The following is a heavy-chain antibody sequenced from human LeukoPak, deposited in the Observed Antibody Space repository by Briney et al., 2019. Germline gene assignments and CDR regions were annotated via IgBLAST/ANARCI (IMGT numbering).Heavy chain of an antibody. V-gene: IGHV4-34*01. J-gene: IGHJ4*02. D-gene: IGHD3-10*01. CDR3: ARQLLWFGEPIDY. CDR1: GGSFSGYY. Sequence: SETLSLTCAVYGGSFSGYYWSWIRQPPGKGLEWIGEINHSGSTNYNPSLTSRVTISVDTSKNQFSLKLSSVTAADTAVYYCARQLLWFGEPIDYWGQGTLVTVSS. CDR2: INHSGST.